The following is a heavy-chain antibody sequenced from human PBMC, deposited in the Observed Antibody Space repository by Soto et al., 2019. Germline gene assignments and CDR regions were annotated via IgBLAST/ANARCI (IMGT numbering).Heavy chain of an antibody. CDR3: ASVNVWVAGNPLRNYYGLDV. CDR1: GGSISSGGYY. CDR2: IYYSGST. V-gene: IGHV4-31*03. D-gene: IGHD6-19*01. Sequence: SETLSLTCTVSGGSISSGGYYWSWIRQHPGKGLEWIGYIYYSGSTYYNPSLKSRVTISVDTSKNQFSLKLSSVTAADPAVYYCASVNVWVAGNPLRNYYGLDVWGQGTTVTVSS. J-gene: IGHJ6*02.